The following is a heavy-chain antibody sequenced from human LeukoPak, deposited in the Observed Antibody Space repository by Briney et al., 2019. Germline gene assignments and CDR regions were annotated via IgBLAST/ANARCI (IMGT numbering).Heavy chain of an antibody. V-gene: IGHV1-69*01. CDR3: ARAYMTATRHFDY. Sequence: SVKVSCKASGGTFNNYVISWVRQAPGQGLEWMGGITPIFGTAHYAQKFQGRVTITADESTSTAYMDLSSLRSEDTAVYYCARAYMTATRHFDYWGQGTLVTISS. CDR2: ITPIFGTA. D-gene: IGHD2-21*02. J-gene: IGHJ4*02. CDR1: GGTFNNYV.